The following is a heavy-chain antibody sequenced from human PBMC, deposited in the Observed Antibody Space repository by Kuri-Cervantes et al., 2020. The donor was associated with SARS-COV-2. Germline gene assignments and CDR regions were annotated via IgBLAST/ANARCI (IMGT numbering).Heavy chain of an antibody. J-gene: IGHJ5*02. CDR1: GFTFSSYA. D-gene: IGHD1-26*01. CDR3: ASEDSGSYFRGRGMFDP. Sequence: GGSLRLSCSASGFTFSSYAMHWVRQAPGKGLEYVSAISSNGGSTYYADSVKGRFTISRDNSKNTLYLQMSSLRAGDTAVYYCASEDSGSYFRGRGMFDPWGQGTLVTVSS. V-gene: IGHV3-64D*08. CDR2: ISSNGGST.